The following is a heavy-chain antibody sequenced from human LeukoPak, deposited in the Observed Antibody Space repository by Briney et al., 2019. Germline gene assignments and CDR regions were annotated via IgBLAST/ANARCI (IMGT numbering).Heavy chain of an antibody. Sequence: SVTVSCRASGGTFSSYAISWVQQAPGQGLEWMGGIIPIFGTANYAQKFQGRVTITADESTSTAYMELSSLRSEDTAVYYCASNEYYYDSSGPYWGQGTLVTVSS. V-gene: IGHV1-69*13. CDR3: ASNEYYYDSSGPY. J-gene: IGHJ4*02. CDR2: IIPIFGTA. CDR1: GGTFSSYA. D-gene: IGHD3-22*01.